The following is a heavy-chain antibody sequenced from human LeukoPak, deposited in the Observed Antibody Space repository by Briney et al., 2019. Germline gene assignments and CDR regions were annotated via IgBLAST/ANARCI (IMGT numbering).Heavy chain of an antibody. J-gene: IGHJ4*02. CDR2: ISGSGGTT. CDR1: GFRFSAYA. D-gene: IGHD6-19*01. CDR3: AKSFGMAVFGAYFDY. Sequence: PGGSLRLSCAASGFRFSAYAMSWVRQAPGKGLEWVSGISGSGGTTYYADSVKGRFTISRDNSKNTLFLQMSSLRVEDTAVYYCAKSFGMAVFGAYFDYWGQGSLVTVSS. V-gene: IGHV3-23*01.